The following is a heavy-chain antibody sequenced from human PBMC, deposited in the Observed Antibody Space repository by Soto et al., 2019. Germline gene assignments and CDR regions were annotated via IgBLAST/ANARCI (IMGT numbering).Heavy chain of an antibody. D-gene: IGHD2-15*01. CDR3: ARDSGYPFYYYYMDV. J-gene: IGHJ6*03. CDR2: IYYSGST. Sequence: SETLSLTCTVSGGSISSYYWSWIRQPPGKGLEWIGYIYYSGSTNYNPSLKSRVTISVDTSKNQFSLKLSSVTAADMAVYYCARDSGYPFYYYYMDVWGKGTTVTVSS. V-gene: IGHV4-59*01. CDR1: GGSISSYY.